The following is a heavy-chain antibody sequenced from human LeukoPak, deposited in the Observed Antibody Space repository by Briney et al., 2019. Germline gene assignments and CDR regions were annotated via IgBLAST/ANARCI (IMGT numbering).Heavy chain of an antibody. CDR2: IYYSGST. J-gene: IGHJ5*02. D-gene: IGHD6-13*01. Sequence: KPSETLSLTCTVSDGSVSSGSYYWSWIRQPPGKGLEWIGYIYYSGSTNYNPSLKSRVTISVDTSKNQFSLKLSSVTAADTAVYYCARGSPLDPWGQGTLVTVSS. V-gene: IGHV4-61*01. CDR1: DGSVSSGSYY. CDR3: ARGSPLDP.